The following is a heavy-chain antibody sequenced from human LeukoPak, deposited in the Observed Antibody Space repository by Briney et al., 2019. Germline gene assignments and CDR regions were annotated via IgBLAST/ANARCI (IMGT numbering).Heavy chain of an antibody. J-gene: IGHJ5*02. Sequence: GGSLRLSCAASGFTVSSYGMSWVRQAPGKGPEWVSLVYSDGVTRYADSVQGRFTISRDNSKNTVYLQMNNLRVEDTAVYHCVRDRAEGRAWVEFDPWGQGILVTVSA. CDR2: VYSDGVT. CDR3: VRDRAEGRAWVEFDP. V-gene: IGHV3-66*02. CDR1: GFTVSSYG.